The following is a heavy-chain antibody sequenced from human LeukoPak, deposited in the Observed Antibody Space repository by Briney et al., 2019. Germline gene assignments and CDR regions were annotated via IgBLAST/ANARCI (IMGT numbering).Heavy chain of an antibody. V-gene: IGHV1-18*01. D-gene: IGHD2-15*01. J-gene: IGHJ4*02. CDR1: GYTFTSYG. Sequence: ASVKVSCKASGYTFTSYGISWVRQAPGQGLEWMGWISAYNGNTNYAQKLQGGVTMTTDTSTSTAYIELRSLRSDDTAVYYCAREGYCSGGSCYLTCFDYWGQGTLVTVSS. CDR2: ISAYNGNT. CDR3: AREGYCSGGSCYLTCFDY.